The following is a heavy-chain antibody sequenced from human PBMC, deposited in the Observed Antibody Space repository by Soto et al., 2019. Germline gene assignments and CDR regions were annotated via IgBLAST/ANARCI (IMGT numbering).Heavy chain of an antibody. CDR3: AREGSRELRGMDV. V-gene: IGHV3-53*04. J-gene: IGHJ6*02. D-gene: IGHD1-26*01. Sequence: EVQLVESGGGLVQPGGSLRLSCAASGFTVSSNYMSWVRQAPGKGLEWVSVIYSGGSTYYADSLKGRFTISRHNSKNTLNRQMNSLRAEDTAVYYCAREGSRELRGMDVWGQGTTVTVSS. CDR1: GFTVSSNY. CDR2: IYSGGST.